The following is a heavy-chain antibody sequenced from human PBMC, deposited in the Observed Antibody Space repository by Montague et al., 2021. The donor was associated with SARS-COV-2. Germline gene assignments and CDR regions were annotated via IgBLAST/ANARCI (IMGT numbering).Heavy chain of an antibody. V-gene: IGHV3-9*01. CDR3: SKALSGRRRFLTGYYGPGY. J-gene: IGHJ4*02. CDR1: GFTFDDYA. Sequence: SLRLSCAASGFTFDDYAMHWVRQAPGKGLEWVSVICWNSVGYADSVKGLFTISRDNAENTLYPQMNSLRAEDTALYYCSKALSGRRRFLTGYYGPGYWGQGTLVTVSS. D-gene: IGHD3-9*01. CDR2: ICWNSV.